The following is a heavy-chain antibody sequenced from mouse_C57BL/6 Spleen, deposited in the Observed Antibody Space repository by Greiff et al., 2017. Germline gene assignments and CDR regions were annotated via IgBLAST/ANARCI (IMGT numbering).Heavy chain of an antibody. CDR3: ANEYYGDYAMDY. D-gene: IGHD1-1*02. Sequence: EVKLVESGGGLVKPGGSLKLSCAASGFTFSDYGMHWVRQAPEKGLEWVAYISSGSSTIYYADTVKGRFTLSRDNAKNTLFLQMTSLRSEDTAMYYCANEYYGDYAMDYWGQGTSVTVAA. CDR1: GFTFSDYG. J-gene: IGHJ4*01. V-gene: IGHV5-17*01. CDR2: ISSGSSTI.